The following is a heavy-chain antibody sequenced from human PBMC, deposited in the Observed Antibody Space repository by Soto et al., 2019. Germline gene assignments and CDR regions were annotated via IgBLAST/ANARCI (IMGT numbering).Heavy chain of an antibody. D-gene: IGHD6-19*01. CDR2: IYSGGST. CDR3: ARIAVAGNRNWFDP. V-gene: IGHV3-53*04. Sequence: EVQLVESGGGLVQPGGSLRLSCAASGFTVSSNYMSWVRQAPGKGLEWVSVIYSGGSTYYADSVKGRFTISRHNSKNTLYLQMNSLRAEDTAVYYCARIAVAGNRNWFDPWGQGTLVTVSS. J-gene: IGHJ5*02. CDR1: GFTVSSNY.